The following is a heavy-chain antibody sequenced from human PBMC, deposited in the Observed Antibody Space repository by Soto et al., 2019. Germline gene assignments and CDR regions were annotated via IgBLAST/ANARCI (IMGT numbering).Heavy chain of an antibody. Sequence: GGSLRLSCAASGFTYTSFALHWVRQAPGKGLEWVAVISYDGSDKYYADSVKGRFAISRDNSKNTLYLQMNSLRPEDTAVYYCARRAYDSYYALDVWGQGTTVTVSS. V-gene: IGHV3-30*09. CDR3: ARRAYDSYYALDV. J-gene: IGHJ6*02. D-gene: IGHD3-22*01. CDR2: ISYDGSDK. CDR1: GFTYTSFA.